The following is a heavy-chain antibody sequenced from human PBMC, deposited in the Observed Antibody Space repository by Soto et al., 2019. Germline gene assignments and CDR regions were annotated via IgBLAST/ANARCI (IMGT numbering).Heavy chain of an antibody. CDR3: AREGVLFDIVLVPAAQIPYGMDV. Sequence: GASVKVSCKASGYTFTSYDINWVRQATGQGLEWMGWMNPNSGNTGYAQKFQGRVTMTRNTSISTAYMELSSLRSEDTAVYYCAREGVLFDIVLVPAAQIPYGMDVWGQGTTVTVSS. D-gene: IGHD2-2*01. CDR2: MNPNSGNT. CDR1: GYTFTSYD. V-gene: IGHV1-8*01. J-gene: IGHJ6*02.